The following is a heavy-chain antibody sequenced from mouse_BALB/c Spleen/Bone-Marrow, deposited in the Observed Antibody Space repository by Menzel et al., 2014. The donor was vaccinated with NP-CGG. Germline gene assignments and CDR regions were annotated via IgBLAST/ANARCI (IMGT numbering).Heavy chain of an antibody. Sequence: EVKLVESGGGLVQPGGSRKLSCAVAGFTFSSFGMHWVRQAPEKGLEWVAFTSSGSTNIYYADTVKGRFTISRDNPKNILFLQMTSLRSEDTAMYYCGTDYGYSMDYWGQGTSVTVSS. CDR3: GTDYGYSMDY. V-gene: IGHV5-17*02. J-gene: IGHJ4*01. D-gene: IGHD1-1*01. CDR1: GFTFSSFG. CDR2: TSSGSTNI.